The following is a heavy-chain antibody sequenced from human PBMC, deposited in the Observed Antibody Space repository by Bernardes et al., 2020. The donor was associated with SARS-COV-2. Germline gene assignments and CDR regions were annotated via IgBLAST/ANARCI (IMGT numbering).Heavy chain of an antibody. V-gene: IGHV3-66*01. CDR1: GFSVTNNY. CDR3: ARDRRRYFDS. CDR2: MYSGGSA. Sequence: GGSLRLWCAASGFSVTNNYMTWVRQAPGKGLEWVSLMYSGGSADYAESVKGRFTISRDSSKNTLYLQMNSLRAEDAAVYYCARDRRRYFDSWGQGTLVTVSS. J-gene: IGHJ4*02.